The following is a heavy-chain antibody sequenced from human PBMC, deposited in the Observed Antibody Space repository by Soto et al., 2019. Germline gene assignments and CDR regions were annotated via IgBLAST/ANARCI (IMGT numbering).Heavy chain of an antibody. CDR3: AREARLAYCSGGSCYSSDAFDI. V-gene: IGHV1-18*01. CDR1: GYTFTSDG. CDR2: ISAYNGNT. Sequence: ASVKGSCKASGYTFTSDGSSWVRQAPGQGLEWMGWISAYNGNTNYAQKLQGRATMTTDTSTSTAYMELRSLRSDDTAVYYCAREARLAYCSGGSCYSSDAFDIWGQGTMVTVSS. D-gene: IGHD2-15*01. J-gene: IGHJ3*02.